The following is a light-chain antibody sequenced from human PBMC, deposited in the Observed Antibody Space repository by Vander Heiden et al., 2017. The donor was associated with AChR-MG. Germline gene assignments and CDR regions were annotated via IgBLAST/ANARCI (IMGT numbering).Light chain of an antibody. V-gene: IGLV6-57*02. CDR2: EDN. Sequence: NFLLTQPPSESDSPGQTVTISCTGSSGNIGSNYVQWYQQRPGSAPTMVIYEDNQRPSGVPERFSGSIYSSSTSASLTSFGLKTEDEADYYCQSYDSSNHWVFGGGTKLTVL. J-gene: IGLJ3*02. CDR1: SGNIGSNY. CDR3: QSYDSSNHWV.